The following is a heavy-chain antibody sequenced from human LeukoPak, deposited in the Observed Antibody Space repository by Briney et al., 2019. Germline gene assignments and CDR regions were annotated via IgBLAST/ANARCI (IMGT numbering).Heavy chain of an antibody. J-gene: IGHJ6*02. CDR1: GGSFSGYY. V-gene: IGHV4-34*01. D-gene: IGHD1-26*01. CDR3: ARHGGRSYYYYGMDV. CDR2: IYYSGST. Sequence: SETLSLTCAVYGGSFSGYYWSWIRQPPGKGLEWIGSIYYSGSTYYNPSLKSRVTISVDTSKNQFSLKLSSVTAADTAVYYCARHGGRSYYYYGMDVWGQGTTVTVSS.